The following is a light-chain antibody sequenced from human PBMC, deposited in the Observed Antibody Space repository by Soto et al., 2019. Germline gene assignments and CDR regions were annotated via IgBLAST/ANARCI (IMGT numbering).Light chain of an antibody. CDR3: QQYNNWPRT. J-gene: IGKJ1*01. CDR1: QSVSNN. CDR2: GAS. Sequence: EIVMTQSPATLSVSPGERATLSCRASQSVSNNLAWYQQKPGQAPRLLIYGASTRATGSPARFSGSGSGTEFTLTISSLLSDDFAGYYCQQYNNWPRTFGQGTKVEIK. V-gene: IGKV3-15*01.